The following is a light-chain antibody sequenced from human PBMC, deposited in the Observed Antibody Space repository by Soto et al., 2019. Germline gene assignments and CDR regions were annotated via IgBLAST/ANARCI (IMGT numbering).Light chain of an antibody. CDR1: QSVASN. V-gene: IGKV3-20*01. CDR2: GAF. J-gene: IGKJ1*01. Sequence: EIVLTQSPATLSVSPGERATLSCRTSQSVASNLAWYQQKPGQAPRLLIYGAFIRAPGFPVRFRGTGSGTDFTLTISRLEPEDFAVYYCQQYGSSGTFGQGTKVDIK. CDR3: QQYGSSGT.